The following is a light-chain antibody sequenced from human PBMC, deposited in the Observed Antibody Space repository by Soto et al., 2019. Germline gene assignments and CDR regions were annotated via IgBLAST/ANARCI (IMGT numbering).Light chain of an antibody. CDR1: PIVSRY. V-gene: IGKV3-11*01. J-gene: IGKJ5*01. CDR2: DAS. CDR3: QQRSNYIT. Sequence: EIVLPQSPATLSLSPGARSALSGRASPIVSRYLAWYQQKPDQPPRLLIYDASYRATGIPARFSGSGSGTDFTLTISSLEPDDFAIYYCQQRSNYITFGEGTRLEIK.